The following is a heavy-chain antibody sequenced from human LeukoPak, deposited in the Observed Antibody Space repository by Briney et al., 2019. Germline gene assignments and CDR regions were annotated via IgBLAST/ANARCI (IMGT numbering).Heavy chain of an antibody. CDR1: GFTFGDYG. V-gene: IGHV3-9*01. Sequence: PGRSLRLSCAASGFTFGDYGLRWVRQAPGKGLEWVSGISWKSDNIDYADSVRGRFTISRDNAKNSLYLQMNSLRGEDTAFYYCARDNGSGSVRTLGIDYWGQGTLVTVSS. D-gene: IGHD3-16*01. J-gene: IGHJ4*02. CDR2: ISWKSDNI. CDR3: ARDNGSGSVRTLGIDY.